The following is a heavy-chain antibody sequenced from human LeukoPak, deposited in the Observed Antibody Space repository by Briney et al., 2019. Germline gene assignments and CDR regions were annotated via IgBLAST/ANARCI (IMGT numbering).Heavy chain of an antibody. D-gene: IGHD1-26*01. CDR1: GFTFSSYW. CDR3: ARGLSGSYDY. J-gene: IGHJ4*02. Sequence: PGGSLRLSCAASGFTFSSYWMNWVRQAPGKGLEWVANIKEDGSEKYYVDSVKGRFTISRVNAKNSLYLQMNSLRAEDTAVYYCARGLSGSYDYWGQGTLVTVSS. V-gene: IGHV3-7*01. CDR2: IKEDGSEK.